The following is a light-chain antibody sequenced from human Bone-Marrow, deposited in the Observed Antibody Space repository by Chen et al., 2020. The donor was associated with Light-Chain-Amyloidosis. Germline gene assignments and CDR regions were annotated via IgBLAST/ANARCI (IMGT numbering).Light chain of an antibody. J-gene: IGLJ2*01. CDR3: QVGHYSRDVV. V-gene: IGLV3-21*02. Sequence: SYVLVQPPSVSVAPGQTARLTCGGNNIGRKSVHWYQQKAGPAPGVVVYDASARPSVIPERFSGAASENTATLTMARVDVGDEADYFCQVGHYSRDVVFGGGAKLPVL. CDR2: DAS. CDR1: NIGRKS.